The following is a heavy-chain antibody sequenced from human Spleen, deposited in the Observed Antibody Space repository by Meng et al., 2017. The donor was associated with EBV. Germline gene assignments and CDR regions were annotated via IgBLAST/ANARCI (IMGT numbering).Heavy chain of an antibody. CDR2: IYRDDK. Sequence: QITFKESGPTLVKPTQTLTLTCTFSGFSLSTSGVGVGWIRQPPGQALEWLALIYRDDKRYSPSLKSRLTITKDTSKNQVVLTLTNMGPVDTATYYCAHFSSSSLYPLSDYWGQGTLVTVSS. V-gene: IGHV2-5*01. CDR3: AHFSSSSLYPLSDY. J-gene: IGHJ4*02. CDR1: GFSLSTSGVG. D-gene: IGHD6-13*01.